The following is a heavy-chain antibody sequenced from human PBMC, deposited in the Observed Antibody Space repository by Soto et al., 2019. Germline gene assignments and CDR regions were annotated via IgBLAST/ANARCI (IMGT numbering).Heavy chain of an antibody. J-gene: IGHJ4*02. CDR1: GGSISSYY. V-gene: IGHV4-59*08. CDR3: ARHSGGYNGFDFSY. D-gene: IGHD5-12*01. CDR2: IYYTGST. Sequence: LSLTCTVSGGSISSYYWSWIRQPPGKGLEWIGYIYYTGSTNYNPSLKSRVTISVDTSKNQFSLSLTSVTAADTAVYYCARHSGGYNGFDFSYWGQGALVTVSS.